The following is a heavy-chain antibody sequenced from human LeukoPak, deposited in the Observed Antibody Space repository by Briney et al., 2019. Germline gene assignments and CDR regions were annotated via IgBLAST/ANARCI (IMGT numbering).Heavy chain of an antibody. D-gene: IGHD4-17*01. Sequence: ASVKVSCKASGGTFSSYAISWVRQAPGQGLEWMGGIIPIFGTANYAQKFQGRVTITADESTSTAFMELSSLRSEDTAVYYCARDRLGFTVTTSFDYWGQGTLVTVS. CDR2: IIPIFGTA. V-gene: IGHV1-69*13. J-gene: IGHJ4*02. CDR3: ARDRLGFTVTTSFDY. CDR1: GGTFSSYA.